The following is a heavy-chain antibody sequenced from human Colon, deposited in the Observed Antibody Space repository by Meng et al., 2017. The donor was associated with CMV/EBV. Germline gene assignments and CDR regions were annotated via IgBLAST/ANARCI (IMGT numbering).Heavy chain of an antibody. J-gene: IGHJ4*02. Sequence: GVTFSTYSMHWFRQAPGRGLVWVAGLSYDGRNTYYSDPVKGRFTISSDNSQNTLLLQMSSLRTEDTAVYYCAKDRYGGHSKVFDSWGQGALVTVSS. D-gene: IGHD2-21*02. V-gene: IGHV3-30-3*02. CDR3: AKDRYGGHSKVFDS. CDR1: GVTFSTYS. CDR2: LSYDGRNT.